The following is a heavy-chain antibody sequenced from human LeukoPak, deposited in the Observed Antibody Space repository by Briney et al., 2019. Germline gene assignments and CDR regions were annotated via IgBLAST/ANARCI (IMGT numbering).Heavy chain of an antibody. D-gene: IGHD1-26*01. CDR2: ISSSGIST. CDR3: ARGGKDGFDI. CDR1: KFTFSSHV. J-gene: IGHJ3*02. V-gene: IGHV3-64*01. Sequence: GGSLRLSCAASKFTFSSHVMHWVRQAPAKGLDHVSAISSSGISTYYANSVRGRFTISRDNSKNMLYLQMDSLRTEDMAVYYCARGGKDGFDIWGQGTMVTVSS.